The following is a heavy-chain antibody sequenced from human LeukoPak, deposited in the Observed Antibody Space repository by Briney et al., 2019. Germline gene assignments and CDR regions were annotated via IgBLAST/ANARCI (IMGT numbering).Heavy chain of an antibody. D-gene: IGHD1-26*01. CDR1: GFTFSRYA. Sequence: GGSLRLSCSASGFTFSRYAMHWVRQAPERGLEYVSGTSSNGGSTYYADSVRGRFTISRDNSKNTLYLQMSSLRGEDTAVYYCVKDRGSSPYGMDVWGQGTTVTVSS. CDR3: VKDRGSSPYGMDV. CDR2: TSSNGGST. V-gene: IGHV3-64D*06. J-gene: IGHJ6*02.